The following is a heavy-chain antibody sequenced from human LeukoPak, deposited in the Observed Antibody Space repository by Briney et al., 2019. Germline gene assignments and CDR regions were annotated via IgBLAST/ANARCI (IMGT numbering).Heavy chain of an antibody. V-gene: IGHV4-59*01. CDR3: ARAGWLQTYPNDAFDI. D-gene: IGHD5-24*01. Sequence: PSETLSLTCTVSGGSIRTYYWSWIRQPPGKGLEWIGYIYYSGSTNYNPSLKSRVTISVDTSKNQFPLKLSSVTAADTAVYYCARAGWLQTYPNDAFDIWGQGTMVTVSS. CDR1: GGSIRTYY. J-gene: IGHJ3*02. CDR2: IYYSGST.